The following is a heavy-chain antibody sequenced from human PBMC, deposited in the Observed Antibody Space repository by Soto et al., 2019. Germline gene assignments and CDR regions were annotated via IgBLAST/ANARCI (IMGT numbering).Heavy chain of an antibody. CDR2: ISSSGNTI. J-gene: IGHJ6*02. D-gene: IGHD3-16*01. V-gene: IGHV3-11*01. CDR3: AGGLVSDCGIDV. CDR1: GFTFSDYY. Sequence: QVQLTESGGGLVKPGGSLRLSCAASGFTFSDYYMSWIRQAPGKGLEWLSYISSSGNTIHYPDSVKGRFTFSRDNPKKSLYLQFNSMRAENTAVHYCAGGLVSDCGIDVWGQGPSVTVSS.